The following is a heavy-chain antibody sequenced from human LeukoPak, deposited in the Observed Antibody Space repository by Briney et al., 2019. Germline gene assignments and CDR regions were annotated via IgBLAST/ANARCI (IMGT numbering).Heavy chain of an antibody. CDR2: ISSSSSYI. J-gene: IGHJ3*02. CDR3: ARVGYSYGGAFDI. D-gene: IGHD5-18*01. Sequence: TGGSLRLSCAASGFTFSSYSMNWVRQAPGKGLEWVSSISSSSSYIYYADSVKGRFTISRDNAKNSLYLQMNSLRAEDTAVYYCARVGYSYGGAFDIWGQGTMVTVSS. V-gene: IGHV3-21*01. CDR1: GFTFSSYS.